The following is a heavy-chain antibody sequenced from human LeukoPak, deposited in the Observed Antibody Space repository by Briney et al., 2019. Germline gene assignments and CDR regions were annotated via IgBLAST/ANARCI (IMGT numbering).Heavy chain of an antibody. J-gene: IGHJ4*02. CDR2: IRSSGTT. Sequence: GGSLRLSCTTSGFTFGTHTMHWFRQAPGKGLQWIGFIRSSGTTQYAASVKGRFTISRDDSKSIAYLQMNSLKTEDTAVYYCARRAGGYSHPYDYWGQGILVTVSS. V-gene: IGHV3-49*03. D-gene: IGHD4-23*01. CDR3: ARRAGGYSHPYDY. CDR1: GFTFGTHT.